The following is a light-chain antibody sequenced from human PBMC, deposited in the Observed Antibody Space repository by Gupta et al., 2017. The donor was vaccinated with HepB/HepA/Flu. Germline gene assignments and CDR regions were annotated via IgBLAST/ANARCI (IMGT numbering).Light chain of an antibody. Sequence: SPELTQPPSVSVSPGQTARITCSGDVLPNQYAYWYQQKPGQAPVLIVYKDTERPPGTPERFSGSSSGATVTLTISGVRAEDEADYYCQSADSSGTFYVFGTGTKVSIL. V-gene: IGLV3-25*03. J-gene: IGLJ1*01. CDR1: VLPNQY. CDR3: QSADSSGTFYV. CDR2: KDT.